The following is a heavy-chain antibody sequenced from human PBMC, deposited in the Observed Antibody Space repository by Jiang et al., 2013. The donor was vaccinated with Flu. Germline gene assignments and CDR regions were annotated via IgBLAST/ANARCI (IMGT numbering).Heavy chain of an antibody. J-gene: IGHJ4*02. CDR3: AAAGYSSGWSTYYFDY. CDR1: GYTFTSYA. Sequence: GAEVKKPGASVKVSCKASGYTFTSYAMHWVRQAPGQRLEWMGWINAGNGNTKYSQKFQGRVTITRDTSASTAYMELSSLRSEDTAVYYCAAAGYSSGWSTYYFDYWGQGTLVTVSX. CDR2: INAGNGNT. V-gene: IGHV1-3*01. D-gene: IGHD6-19*01.